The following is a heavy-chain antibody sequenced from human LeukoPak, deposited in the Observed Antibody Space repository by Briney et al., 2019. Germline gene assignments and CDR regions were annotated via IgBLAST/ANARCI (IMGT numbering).Heavy chain of an antibody. Sequence: PGGSLRLSCAASGPTFDDYGMSWVRQAPGKGLEWVSGINWNGGSTGYADSVKGRFTISRDNAKNSLYLQMNSLRAEDTALYYCARSDYDSSGYYRTHFQHWGQGTLVTVSS. CDR2: INWNGGST. V-gene: IGHV3-20*04. J-gene: IGHJ1*01. CDR3: ARSDYDSSGYYRTHFQH. CDR1: GPTFDDYG. D-gene: IGHD3-22*01.